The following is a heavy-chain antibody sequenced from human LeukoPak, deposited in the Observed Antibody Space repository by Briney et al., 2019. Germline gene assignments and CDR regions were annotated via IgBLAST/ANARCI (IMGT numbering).Heavy chain of an antibody. Sequence: GASVKVSCKASGYTFTSYDINWVRQATGQGLEWMGWMNPNSGNTGYAQKFQGRVTITRNTSISTAYMELSSLRSEDTAVYYCARGPVAGAAAAADYYYMDVWGKGTTVTVSS. D-gene: IGHD6-13*01. J-gene: IGHJ6*03. CDR2: MNPNSGNT. CDR3: ARGPVAGAAAAADYYYMDV. V-gene: IGHV1-8*03. CDR1: GYTFTSYD.